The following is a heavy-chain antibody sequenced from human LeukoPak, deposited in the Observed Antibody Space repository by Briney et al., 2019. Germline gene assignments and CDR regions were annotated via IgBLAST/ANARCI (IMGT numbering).Heavy chain of an antibody. CDR3: ARDPQWELLGGAFDI. V-gene: IGHV4-61*02. J-gene: IGHJ3*02. CDR2: IYTSGST. D-gene: IGHD1-26*01. Sequence: SQTLSLTCTVSGGSVTSGNYYWNWIRQPAGKGLEWIGRIYTSGSTNYNPSLKSRVTMSVDTSKSQFSLKLSSVTAADTAVYYCARDPQWELLGGAFDIWGQGTMVTVSS. CDR1: GGSVTSGNYY.